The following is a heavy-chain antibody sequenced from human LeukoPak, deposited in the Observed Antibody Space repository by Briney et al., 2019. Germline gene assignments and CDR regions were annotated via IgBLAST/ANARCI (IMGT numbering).Heavy chain of an antibody. J-gene: IGHJ4*02. Sequence: GGSLRLSCAASGFSFSIYGMQWVRQAPDKGLEWVTYISYNGGKIHYSDSVKGRFTISRDNSKNTLYLQMNSLRAEDTAVYYCTKVARNIYYFDCLGQGALVTVSS. CDR3: TKVARNIYYFDC. CDR1: GFSFSIYG. CDR2: ISYNGGKI. D-gene: IGHD4-11*01. V-gene: IGHV3-30*02.